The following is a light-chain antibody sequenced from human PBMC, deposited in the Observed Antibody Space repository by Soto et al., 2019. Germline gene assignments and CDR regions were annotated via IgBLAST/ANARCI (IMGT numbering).Light chain of an antibody. CDR3: CSYAGSSTFVV. J-gene: IGLJ2*01. CDR2: EGS. CDR1: SSDDGSYNL. Sequence: QSVLSQPASVSGSPGQSITISCTGTSSDDGSYNLVSWYQQHPGKAPKLMIYEGSKRPSGVSNRFSGSKSGNTASLKISGLQAEDEADYYCCSYAGSSTFVVFGGGTKVTVL. V-gene: IGLV2-23*03.